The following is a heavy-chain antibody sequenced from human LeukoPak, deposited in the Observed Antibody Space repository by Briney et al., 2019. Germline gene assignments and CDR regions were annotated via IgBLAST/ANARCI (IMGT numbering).Heavy chain of an antibody. CDR1: GFTFSSYW. D-gene: IGHD6-25*01. CDR3: AKDGGYPEYFQH. CDR2: ISYDGSNK. J-gene: IGHJ1*01. V-gene: IGHV3-30*18. Sequence: GGSLRLSCAASGFTFSSYWMHWVRQAPGKGLEWVAVISYDGSNKYYADSVKGRFTISRDNSKNTLYLQMNSLRAEDTAVYYCAKDGGYPEYFQHWGQGTLVTVSS.